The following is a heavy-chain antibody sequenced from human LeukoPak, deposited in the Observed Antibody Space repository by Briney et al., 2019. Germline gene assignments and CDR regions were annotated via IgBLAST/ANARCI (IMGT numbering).Heavy chain of an antibody. Sequence: GGSLRLSCAASGFTFSSYWMSWVRQAPGKGLEWVANIKQDGSEKYYVDSVKGRFTISRDNAKNSLYLQMNSLRAEDTAVYYCARGWSGYSNDAFDIWGQGTMVTVSS. CDR2: IKQDGSEK. CDR1: GFTFSSYW. CDR3: ARGWSGYSNDAFDI. D-gene: IGHD3-3*01. V-gene: IGHV3-7*04. J-gene: IGHJ3*02.